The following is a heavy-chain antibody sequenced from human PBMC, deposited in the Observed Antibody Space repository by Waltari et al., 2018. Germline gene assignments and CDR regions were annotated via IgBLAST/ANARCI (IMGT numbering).Heavy chain of an antibody. D-gene: IGHD6-19*01. CDR3: ARVLVDGSGXYPLLSYYMDV. J-gene: IGHJ6*03. CDR1: GGSFSVSY. V-gene: IGHV4-34*01. CDR2: IKHSGNP. Sequence: QVQLQQWGAGLLKPSETLSLTCAVYGGSFSVSYWXWIRQPPGKGLEWIGEIKHSGNPNHHPSLKSRVTISVDTSKNQFSLKLSSVTAADTAVYYCARVLVDGSGXYPLLSYYMDVWGKGTTVTISS.